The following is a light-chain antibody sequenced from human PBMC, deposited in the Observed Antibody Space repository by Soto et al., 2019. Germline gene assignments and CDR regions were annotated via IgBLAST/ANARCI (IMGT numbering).Light chain of an antibody. CDR1: QSVSS. Sequence: IVMTHSPATLSVSPGDRATLSCRASQSVSSIAWYQQKPGQPPRLLIYGASRRATNIPARFSGGGSDTEFTLTISSLQSEDFAVYYCQQYNNWPRKFGQGTKVDIK. CDR3: QQYNNWPRK. V-gene: IGKV3-15*01. CDR2: GAS. J-gene: IGKJ1*01.